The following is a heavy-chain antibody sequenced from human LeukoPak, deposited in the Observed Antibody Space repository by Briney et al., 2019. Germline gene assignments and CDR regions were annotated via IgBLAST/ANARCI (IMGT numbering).Heavy chain of an antibody. J-gene: IGHJ3*02. CDR2: INHGGDT. V-gene: IGHV4-4*02. Sequence: SETLSLTCSVSGGSISSNNWRCWVRPPPGKGLEWIGEINHGGDTYYNPSLKSRVTISIDKSKNQFSLRLSSLTAADTAVYYCASEYWVSCTAVGFDSWGEGTMLT. CDR1: GGSISSNNW. CDR3: ASEYWVSCTAVGFDS. D-gene: IGHD2-8*02.